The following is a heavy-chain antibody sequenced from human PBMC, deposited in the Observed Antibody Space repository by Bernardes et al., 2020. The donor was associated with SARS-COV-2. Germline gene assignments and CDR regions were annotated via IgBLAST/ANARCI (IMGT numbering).Heavy chain of an antibody. J-gene: IGHJ6*02. CDR3: ARAPYYDILTAEDYYYYGMDV. CDR2: ISAYNGNT. V-gene: IGHV1-18*04. CDR1: GYTFTSYA. Sequence: ASVKVSCKASGYTFTSYAISWVRQAPGQGLEWMGWISAYNGNTNYAQKLQGRVTMTTDTSTSTAYMELRSLRSDDTAVYYCARAPYYDILTAEDYYYYGMDVWGQGTTVTVSS. D-gene: IGHD3-9*01.